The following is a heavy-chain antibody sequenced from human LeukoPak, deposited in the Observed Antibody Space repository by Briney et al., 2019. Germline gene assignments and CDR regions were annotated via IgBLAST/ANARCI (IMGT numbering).Heavy chain of an antibody. CDR2: IYYSGNT. Sequence: SETLSLTCTVSGGSISSTSYNWGWIRQPPGKGLEWIGSIYYSGNTYYNPSLKSRGTISVDTSKNQFSLKLNSVTASDTAVYCARHSCTNGVCYSTSYYSLDVWGQGTTVSVSS. D-gene: IGHD2-8*01. CDR3: ARHSCTNGVCYSTSYYSLDV. V-gene: IGHV4-39*01. J-gene: IGHJ6*02. CDR1: GGSISSTSYN.